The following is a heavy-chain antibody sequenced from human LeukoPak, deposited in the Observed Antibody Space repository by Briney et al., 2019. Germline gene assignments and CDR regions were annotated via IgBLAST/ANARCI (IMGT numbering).Heavy chain of an antibody. Sequence: GESLKISCKVSGYSFTSYWIAWVRQMPGKGLEWMGIIYPDDSDTTYNPSFQGQVTISADKSISTAYLQWSSLKASDTAMYYLGGVVGTYKGVNYGGRGTRVT. J-gene: IGHJ4*02. CDR2: IYPDDSDT. D-gene: IGHD3-16*01. CDR1: GYSFTSYW. CDR3: GGVVGTYKGVNY. V-gene: IGHV5-51*01.